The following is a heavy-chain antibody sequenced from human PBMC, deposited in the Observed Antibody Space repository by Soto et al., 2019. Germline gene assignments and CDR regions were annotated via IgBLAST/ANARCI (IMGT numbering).Heavy chain of an antibody. CDR2: ISYDGSNK. D-gene: IGHD3-10*01. Sequence: PGGSLRLSCAASGFTFSSYGMHWVRQAPGKGLEWVAVISYDGSNKYYADSVKGRFTISRDNSKNTLYLQMNSLRAEDTAVYHCAKEISSYYGSGTHRGPYFDYWGQGTLVTVSS. J-gene: IGHJ4*02. CDR1: GFTFSSYG. V-gene: IGHV3-30*18. CDR3: AKEISSYYGSGTHRGPYFDY.